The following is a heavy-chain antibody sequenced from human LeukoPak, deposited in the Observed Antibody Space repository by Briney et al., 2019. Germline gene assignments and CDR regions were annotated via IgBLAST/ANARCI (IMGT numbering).Heavy chain of an antibody. Sequence: PGGSLRLSCAASGFTFSSYEMNWVRQAPGKGLEWVSCISSSGSTIYYADSVKGRFTISRDNAKNSLYLQMNSLRAEDTAVYYCARDHGGGGSYFGLDYWGQGTLVTVSS. J-gene: IGHJ4*02. CDR1: GFTFSSYE. CDR2: ISSSGSTI. D-gene: IGHD1-26*01. CDR3: ARDHGGGGSYFGLDY. V-gene: IGHV3-48*03.